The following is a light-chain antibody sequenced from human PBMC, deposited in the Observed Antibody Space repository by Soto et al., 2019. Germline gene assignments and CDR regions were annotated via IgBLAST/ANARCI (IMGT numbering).Light chain of an antibody. CDR3: QVWDRSSDHPWV. CDR2: DDF. CDR1: NIESKG. V-gene: IGLV3-21*02. Sequence: SYELTQPPSVSVAPGQTARITCGGNNIESKGVHWYQQRPGQAPVLVVHDDFDRPSGIPERFSGSNSGNTATLTISRVEAGDEADYYCQVWDRSSDHPWVFGGGTQLTVL. J-gene: IGLJ3*02.